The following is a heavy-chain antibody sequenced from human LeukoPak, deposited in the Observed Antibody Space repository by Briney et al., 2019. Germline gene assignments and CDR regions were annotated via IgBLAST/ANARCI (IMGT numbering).Heavy chain of an antibody. CDR2: IKQDGSEK. D-gene: IGHD3-10*01. Sequence: GSLRLSCSASGFTFSTYAMSWVRQALGKGLEWVANIKQDGSEKYYVDSVKGRFTISRDNAKNSLYLQMNSLRAEDTAVYYCAREATYGSGSYYPSYYFDYWGQGTLVTVSS. CDR1: GFTFSTYA. CDR3: AREATYGSGSYYPSYYFDY. J-gene: IGHJ4*02. V-gene: IGHV3-7*01.